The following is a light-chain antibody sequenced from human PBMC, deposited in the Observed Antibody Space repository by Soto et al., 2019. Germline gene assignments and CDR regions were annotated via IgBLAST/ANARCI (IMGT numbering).Light chain of an antibody. V-gene: IGLV2-8*01. CDR2: EVS. CDR1: SSDVGGYNY. J-gene: IGLJ3*02. CDR3: SSYAGSNNFGV. Sequence: QSALTQPPPASGSPGQSVTISCTGTSSDVGGYNYVSWYQQHPGKAPKLMIYEVSKRPSGVPDRFSGSKSGNTASLTVSGLQAEDEADYYCSSYAGSNNFGVFGGGTKVTVL.